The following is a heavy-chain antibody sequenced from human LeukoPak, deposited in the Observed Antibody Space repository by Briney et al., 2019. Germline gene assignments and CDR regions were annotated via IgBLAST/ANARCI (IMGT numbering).Heavy chain of an antibody. CDR1: GGSISDYY. V-gene: IGHV4-59*08. CDR2: VYYTGRT. D-gene: IGHD1-1*01. CDR3: ARLNGDY. J-gene: IGHJ4*02. Sequence: SETLSLTCTVSGGSISDYYWSWIRQPPGKGLEWIGYVYYTGRTNYNPSLKTRVTISLGTSKSQFSLKLNSVTAADTAVYYCARLNGDYWGRGTLVTVSS.